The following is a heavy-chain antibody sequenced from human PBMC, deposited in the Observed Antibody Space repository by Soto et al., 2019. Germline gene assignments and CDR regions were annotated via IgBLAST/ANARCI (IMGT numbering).Heavy chain of an antibody. J-gene: IGHJ3*02. Sequence: SETLSLTCTVSGGSISSGGYYWSWLRQHPGKGRDWIGYIYYSGSTYYNPSLKSRVAISVDTSKNQFSLKLSSVTAADKAVYDCVRVAQRGAFDIWGQGTMVTVSS. D-gene: IGHD1-26*01. V-gene: IGHV4-31*03. CDR2: IYYSGST. CDR1: GGSISSGGYY. CDR3: VRVAQRGAFDI.